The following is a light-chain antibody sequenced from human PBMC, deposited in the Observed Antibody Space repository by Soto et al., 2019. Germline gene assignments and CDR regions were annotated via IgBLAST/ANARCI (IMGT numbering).Light chain of an antibody. CDR1: QGISTF. J-gene: IGKJ4*01. Sequence: DIQLTQSPSFLSASVGDRVTITCRASQGISTFLAWYQQKPGKAPKLLIYAASILQSGVPSRFRGSGSGTDFTLTIRRLQPEDFATYSCQQPNSYPLTFGGGTKVDI. V-gene: IGKV1-9*01. CDR2: AAS. CDR3: QQPNSYPLT.